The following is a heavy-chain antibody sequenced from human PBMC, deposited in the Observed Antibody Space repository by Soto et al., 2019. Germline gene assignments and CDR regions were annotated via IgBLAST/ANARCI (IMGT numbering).Heavy chain of an antibody. CDR2: VSGSGTSI. J-gene: IGHJ4*02. Sequence: VGSLRLSCAFSVLTFSGYTMSCVRHSPGKWLEWVSSVSGSGTSIYYADSVKGRFTISSDNSKNSVYLQMDSLTAEDTAVYYWGAPQVEAPTYYFDQWGQGTLVTVSS. CDR3: GAPQVEAPTYYFDQ. V-gene: IGHV3-21*01. CDR1: VLTFSGYT. D-gene: IGHD1-1*01.